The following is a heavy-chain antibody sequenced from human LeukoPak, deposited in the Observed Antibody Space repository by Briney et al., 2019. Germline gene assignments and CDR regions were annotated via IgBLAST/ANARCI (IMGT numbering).Heavy chain of an antibody. CDR1: GFTFSSHT. Sequence: GGSLRLSCEASGFTFSSHTMTWVRQAPGKGLEWVSSISGSGTSTYYADSVKGRFTISRDNSKDTLSLQMNSLRAEDTAVYYCAKDIAQGYTFGSIEQDYWGQGTLVTVSS. CDR3: AKDIAQGYTFGSIEQDY. D-gene: IGHD5-18*01. J-gene: IGHJ4*02. CDR2: ISGSGTST. V-gene: IGHV3-23*01.